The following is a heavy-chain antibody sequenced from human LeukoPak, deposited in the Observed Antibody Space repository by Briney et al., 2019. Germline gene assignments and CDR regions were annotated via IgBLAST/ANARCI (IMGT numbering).Heavy chain of an antibody. J-gene: IGHJ5*02. CDR2: INPNSGGT. CDR1: GYTFTGYY. D-gene: IGHD3-10*01. CDR3: ARETYGSGSHNWFDP. V-gene: IGHV1-2*02. Sequence: ASVKVSCKASGYTFTGYYIHWVRQAPGQGLEWMGWINPNSGGTNYAQKFQGRVTMTRDTSISTAYMELSRLRSDDTAVYYCARETYGSGSHNWFDPWGQGTLVTVSS.